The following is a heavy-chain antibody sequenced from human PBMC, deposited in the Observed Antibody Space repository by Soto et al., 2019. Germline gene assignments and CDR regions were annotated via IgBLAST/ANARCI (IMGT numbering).Heavy chain of an antibody. Sequence: GASVKVSCKASGNTFSNYYIHWVRQAPGQGLEWMGTINPSGGHTTYAQKFLGRVTMTRDTSTSTLYMELTSLRSEDTAVYYCARGGHVMVVTAAFDYWGQGTLVTVSS. D-gene: IGHD2-21*02. V-gene: IGHV1-46*03. J-gene: IGHJ4*02. CDR3: ARGGHVMVVTAAFDY. CDR2: INPSGGHT. CDR1: GNTFSNYY.